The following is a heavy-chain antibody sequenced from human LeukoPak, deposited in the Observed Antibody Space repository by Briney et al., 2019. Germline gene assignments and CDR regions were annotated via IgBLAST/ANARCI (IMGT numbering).Heavy chain of an antibody. J-gene: IGHJ4*02. D-gene: IGHD1-26*01. CDR2: IHYSGST. V-gene: IGHV4-59*08. Sequence: ETLSLTCTVSGSMYNYYWSWIRQPPGKGLEWIGYIHYSGSTNYNPSLKSRVTMSLDTSNNQVSLKLNSVTAADTAVYYCARHISSGGTYAHFDYWGQGTLVTVSS. CDR1: GSMYNYY. CDR3: ARHISSGGTYAHFDY.